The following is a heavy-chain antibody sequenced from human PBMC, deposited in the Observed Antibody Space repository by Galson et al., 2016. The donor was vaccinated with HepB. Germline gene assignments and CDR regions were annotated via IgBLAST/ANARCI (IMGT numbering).Heavy chain of an antibody. Sequence: SLRLSCAASGFTLSSYSMNWVRQAPRQGLEWVSGIRFSSLSTYYADSVTGRFSISGDTSNNTLYLQMGSLRADDTAVYYCVRSVVGGGRLLPFDVGGPGTMVTVSS. CDR1: GFTLSSYS. D-gene: IGHD3-16*01. J-gene: IGHJ3*01. CDR2: IRFSSLST. V-gene: IGHV3-23*01. CDR3: VRSVVGGGRLLPFDV.